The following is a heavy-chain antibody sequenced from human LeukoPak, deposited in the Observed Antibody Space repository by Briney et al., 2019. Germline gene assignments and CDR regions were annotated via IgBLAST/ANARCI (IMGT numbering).Heavy chain of an antibody. CDR3: ARVAPGVDWFDP. D-gene: IGHD3-3*01. V-gene: IGHV3-23*01. Sequence: GGSLRLSCAASGFTFSSYAMSWVRQSPGKGLEWVSTISGSGGSTYYADSVKGRFTISRDNSKNTLYLQMNSLRAEDTAVYYCARVAPGVDWFDPWGQGTLVTVSS. J-gene: IGHJ5*02. CDR1: GFTFSSYA. CDR2: ISGSGGST.